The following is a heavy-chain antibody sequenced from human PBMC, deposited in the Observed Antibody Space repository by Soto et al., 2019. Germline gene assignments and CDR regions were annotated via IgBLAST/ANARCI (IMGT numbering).Heavy chain of an antibody. CDR1: GGSISSGGYY. J-gene: IGHJ5*02. Sequence: PSETLSLTCTVSGGSISSGGYYWSWIRQHPGKGLEWIGYIYYSGSTYYNPSLKSRVTISVDTSKNQFSLKLSSVTAADTAVYYCAREKHDNNWFDPWGQGALVTVSS. D-gene: IGHD1-1*01. V-gene: IGHV4-31*03. CDR3: AREKHDNNWFDP. CDR2: IYYSGST.